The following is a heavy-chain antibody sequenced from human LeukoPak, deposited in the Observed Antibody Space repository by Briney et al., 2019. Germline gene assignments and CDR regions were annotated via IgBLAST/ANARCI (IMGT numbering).Heavy chain of an antibody. CDR2: TFSSGAT. Sequence: SETLSLTCIVSGGSMSGYYWSWIRQPPGKGLEWIGHTFSSGATTYNPSLKSRVTISVDTSRSQFSLNLSSVTAADTAVYYCARRGSGASLEYYFDLWGRGTLVTVSS. CDR3: ARRGSGASLEYYFDL. D-gene: IGHD1-14*01. V-gene: IGHV4-4*09. J-gene: IGHJ2*01. CDR1: GGSMSGYY.